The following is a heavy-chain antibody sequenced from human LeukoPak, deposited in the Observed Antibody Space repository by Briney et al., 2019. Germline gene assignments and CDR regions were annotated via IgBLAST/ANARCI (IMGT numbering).Heavy chain of an antibody. J-gene: IGHJ6*02. CDR1: GGSISTYY. Sequence: SETLSLTCTVSGGSISTYYWDWSRQPAGKGLEWIGRIYTSGSTNSNPSLKSRVTMSVDTSKNQFSLKVSSVTAADTAVYYCARGGSGWSAGGMDVWGHGTTVIVSS. CDR3: ARGGSGWSAGGMDV. V-gene: IGHV4-4*07. D-gene: IGHD6-19*01. CDR2: IYTSGST.